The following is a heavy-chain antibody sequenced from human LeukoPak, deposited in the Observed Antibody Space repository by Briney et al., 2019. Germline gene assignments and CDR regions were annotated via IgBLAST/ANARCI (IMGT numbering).Heavy chain of an antibody. Sequence: GGSLRLSCAASGFTFSSYWMIWVRQAPGKGLEWVAVIWYDGSNKYYADSVKGRFTISRDNSKNTLYLQMNSLRAEDTAVYYCARVSSLDFDAFDIWGQGTMVTVSS. CDR2: IWYDGSNK. D-gene: IGHD2-2*03. V-gene: IGHV3-33*08. J-gene: IGHJ3*02. CDR3: ARVSSLDFDAFDI. CDR1: GFTFSSYW.